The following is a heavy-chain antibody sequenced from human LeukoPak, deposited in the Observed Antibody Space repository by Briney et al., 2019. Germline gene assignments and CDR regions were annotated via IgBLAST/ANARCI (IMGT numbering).Heavy chain of an antibody. CDR3: ARDPNETGAAS. CDR1: GFTFSSYS. V-gene: IGHV3-21*01. CDR2: ISSSSSYI. Sequence: GRSLRLSCAASGFTFSSYSMNWVRQAPGKGLEWVSSISSSSSYIYYADSVKGRFTISRDNAKNSLYLQMNSLRAEDTAVYYCARDPNETGAASWGQGTLVTVSS. J-gene: IGHJ4*02. D-gene: IGHD7-27*01.